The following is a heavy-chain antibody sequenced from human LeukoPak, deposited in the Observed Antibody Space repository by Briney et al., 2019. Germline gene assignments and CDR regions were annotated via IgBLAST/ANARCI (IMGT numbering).Heavy chain of an antibody. CDR2: VNSDGSST. D-gene: IGHD1-26*01. Sequence: SGGSLRLSCAASGFTFSSYWMHWVRQAPGKGLVWVSRVNSDGSSTGYVDSVKGRFTISRDNAKNTLYLQLNSLRAEDTAVYYCARGGGSYYVTDHWGQGILVTVSS. J-gene: IGHJ4*02. V-gene: IGHV3-74*01. CDR3: ARGGGSYYVTDH. CDR1: GFTFSSYW.